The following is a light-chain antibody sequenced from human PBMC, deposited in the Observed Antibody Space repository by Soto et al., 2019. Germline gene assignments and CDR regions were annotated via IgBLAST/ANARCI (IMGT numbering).Light chain of an antibody. CDR1: QGVSSY. V-gene: IGKV3D-11*01. CDR3: QQRYSWPLT. CDR2: DAS. Sequence: EVVLTQSPATLSLSPGQRATLSCRASQGVSSYLAWYQQKPGQAPRLLIFDASNRATGIPARFSGSGSGTDFTLTISSLEPEDFAVYYCQQRYSWPLTFGQGTRLDTK. J-gene: IGKJ5*01.